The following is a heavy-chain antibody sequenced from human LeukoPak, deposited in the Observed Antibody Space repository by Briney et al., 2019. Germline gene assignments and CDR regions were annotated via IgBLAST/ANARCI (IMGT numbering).Heavy chain of an antibody. CDR3: ARPYSGSYYDAFDI. J-gene: IGHJ3*02. CDR1: GGSFSGYY. D-gene: IGHD1-26*01. CDR2: INHSGST. V-gene: IGHV4-34*01. Sequence: SETLSLTCAVYGGSFSGYYWSWIRQPPGKGLEWIGEINHSGSTNYNPSLKSRVTISVDTSKNQFSLKLSSVTAADTAVYYCARPYSGSYYDAFDIWGQGTMVTVSS.